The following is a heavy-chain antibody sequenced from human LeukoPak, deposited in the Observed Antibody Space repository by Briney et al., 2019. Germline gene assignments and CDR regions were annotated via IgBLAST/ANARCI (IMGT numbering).Heavy chain of an antibody. J-gene: IGHJ4*02. CDR1: GFTFSSYS. CDR2: ISSSSSYI. Sequence: PGGSLRLSCTASGFTFSSYSMNWVRQAPGKGLEWVSSISSSSSYIYYADSVKGRFTISRDNAKNSLYLQMNSLRAEDTAVYYCARTDSYAQLKYYFDYWGQGTLVTVSS. CDR3: ARTDSYAQLKYYFDY. D-gene: IGHD1-1*01. V-gene: IGHV3-21*01.